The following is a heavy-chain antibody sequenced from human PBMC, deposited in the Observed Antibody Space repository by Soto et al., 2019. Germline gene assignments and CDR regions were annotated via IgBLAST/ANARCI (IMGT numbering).Heavy chain of an antibody. J-gene: IGHJ6*02. CDR1: GFTLSDLY. CDR2: SRNKANHYAT. Sequence: EVQLVESGGGLVQPGGSLRLSCSVSGFTLSDLYMDWVRQAPGKGLEWVGRSRNKANHYATHYAASVRGRFTISRDDSKNSMYLHMNSLKTEDTAVYYCARDLYEDYGMDVWGQGTAVTVSS. D-gene: IGHD5-12*01. CDR3: ARDLYEDYGMDV. V-gene: IGHV3-72*01.